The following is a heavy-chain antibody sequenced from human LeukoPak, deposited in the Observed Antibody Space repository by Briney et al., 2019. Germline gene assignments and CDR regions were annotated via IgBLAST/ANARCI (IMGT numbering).Heavy chain of an antibody. CDR1: GGSITSHY. J-gene: IGHJ3*02. Sequence: SETLSLTCTVSGGSITSHYWSWVRQPPGKGLEWIGYVYYSGTTNYNPSLKSRVTISVDTSKNHFSLTLSSVTAADTAVYYCARSDGYGLVGIWGQGTMVTVSS. D-gene: IGHD3-10*01. V-gene: IGHV4-59*11. CDR3: ARSDGYGLVGI. CDR2: VYYSGTT.